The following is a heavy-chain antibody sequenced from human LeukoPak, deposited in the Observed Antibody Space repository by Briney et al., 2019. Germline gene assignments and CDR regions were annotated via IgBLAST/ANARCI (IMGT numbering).Heavy chain of an antibody. CDR3: TTDLGTYYHGSQRLIPIDY. CDR2: IKSKTGGETT. CDR1: GFTFTNAW. V-gene: IGHV3-15*01. D-gene: IGHD3-10*01. J-gene: IGHJ4*02. Sequence: GGSLRLSCVDSGFTFTNAWMSWVRQAPGKGLEWIGRIKSKTGGETTNYAEPVRGRFTISRDDSKSAVYLQMNSLKIEDTAVYYCTTDLGTYYHGSQRLIPIDYWGQGTLVTVSS.